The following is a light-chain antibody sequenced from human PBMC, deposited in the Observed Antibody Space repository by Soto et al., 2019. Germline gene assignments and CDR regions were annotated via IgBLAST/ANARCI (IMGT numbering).Light chain of an antibody. CDR2: AAS. Sequence: DIQMTQSPSSLSTSVGDRVTITCRASQSINTYLNWYQQKPGKAPKLLIYAASSLQSGVPSRFSGSGSGTDFTLTISSLQPEDIGKYFCQQYHNLPLTFGGGTKVQIK. CDR3: QQYHNLPLT. CDR1: QSINTY. V-gene: IGKV1-39*01. J-gene: IGKJ4*01.